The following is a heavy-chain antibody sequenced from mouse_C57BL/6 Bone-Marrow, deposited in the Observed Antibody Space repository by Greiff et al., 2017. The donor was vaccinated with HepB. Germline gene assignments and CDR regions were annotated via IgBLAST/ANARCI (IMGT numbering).Heavy chain of an antibody. V-gene: IGHV1-59*01. J-gene: IGHJ3*01. CDR1: GYTFTSYW. Sequence: QVQLQQPGAELVRPGTSVKLSCKASGYTFTSYWMHWVKQRPGQGLEWIGVIDPSDSYTNYNQKFKGKATLTVDTSSSTAYMQLSSLTSEDSAVYYCARRGVAYWGHGTLVTVSA. CDR2: IDPSDSYT. CDR3: ARRGVAY.